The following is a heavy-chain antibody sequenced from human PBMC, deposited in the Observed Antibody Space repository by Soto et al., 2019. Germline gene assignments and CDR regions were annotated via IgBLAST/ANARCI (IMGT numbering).Heavy chain of an antibody. CDR3: ARDLDYSGSYSCAFDI. CDR1: GYTFTSYG. Sequence: ASVKVSCKASGYTFTSYGISWVRQAPGQGLEWMGWISTYNGNTNYAQKLQGRVTMTTDKSTSTAYMELRSLRAEDTAVYYCARDLDYSGSYSCAFDIWGQGTMVTVSS. CDR2: ISTYNGNT. D-gene: IGHD1-26*01. V-gene: IGHV1-18*01. J-gene: IGHJ3*02.